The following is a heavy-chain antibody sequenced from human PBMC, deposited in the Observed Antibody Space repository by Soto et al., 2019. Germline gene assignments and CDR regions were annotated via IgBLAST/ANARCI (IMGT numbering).Heavy chain of an antibody. D-gene: IGHD3-10*01. CDR3: AKDPKGGAYGSGSYYIGYYYYGMDV. CDR1: GFAFSSYW. CDR2: INPDGNQK. V-gene: IGHV3-7*03. Sequence: GGSLRLSCAGSGFAFSSYWMSWVRQAPGNGLEWVANINPDGNQKWYVDSVKGRFTISRDNAKNSLYLQMNSLRAEDTAVYYCAKDPKGGAYGSGSYYIGYYYYGMDVWGQGTTVTVSS. J-gene: IGHJ6*02.